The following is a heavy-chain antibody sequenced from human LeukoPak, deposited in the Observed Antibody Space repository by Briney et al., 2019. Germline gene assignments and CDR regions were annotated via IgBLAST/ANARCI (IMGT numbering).Heavy chain of an antibody. V-gene: IGHV4-59*08. CDR3: ARHINYYDSSGYYYHDAFDI. D-gene: IGHD3-22*01. Sequence: PSETLSLTCTVSGGSISSYYWGWIRQPPGKGLEWIGYIYYSGSTNYNPSLKSRVTISVDTSKNQFSLKLSSVTAADTAVYYCARHINYYDSSGYYYHDAFDIWGQGTMVTVSS. CDR1: GGSISSYY. CDR2: IYYSGST. J-gene: IGHJ3*02.